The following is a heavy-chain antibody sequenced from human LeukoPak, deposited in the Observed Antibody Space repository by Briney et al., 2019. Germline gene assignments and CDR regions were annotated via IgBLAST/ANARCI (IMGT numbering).Heavy chain of an antibody. D-gene: IGHD2-8*01. J-gene: IGHJ5*02. V-gene: IGHV1-69*06. CDR2: IIPIFGTA. CDR1: GGTFSSYA. CDR3: ARAGCTNGVCSDWFDP. Sequence: SVKVSCKASGGTFSSYAISWVRQAPGQGLEWMGGIIPIFGTANYAQKFQGRVTITADKSTSTAYMELSSLSSEDTAVYYCARAGCTNGVCSDWFDPWGQGTLVTVSS.